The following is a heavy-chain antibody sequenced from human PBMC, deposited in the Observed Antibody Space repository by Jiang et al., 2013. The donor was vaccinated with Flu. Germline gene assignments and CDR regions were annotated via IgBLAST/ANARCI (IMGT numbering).Heavy chain of an antibody. D-gene: IGHD5-12*01. CDR1: GYTFTSYG. J-gene: IGHJ6*02. V-gene: IGHV1-18*01. CDR3: ARERTTGYSGYDLSLGMDV. Sequence: GAEVKKPGASVKVSCKASGYTFTSYGISWVRQAPGQGLEWMGWISAYNGNTNYAQKLQGRVTMTTDTSTSTAYMELRSLRSDDTAVYYCARERTTGYSGYDLSLGMDVWGQGTTVTVSS. CDR2: ISAYNGNT.